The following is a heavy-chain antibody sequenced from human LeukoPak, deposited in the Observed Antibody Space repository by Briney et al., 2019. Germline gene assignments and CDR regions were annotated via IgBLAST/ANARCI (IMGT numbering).Heavy chain of an antibody. CDR3: ARAVTRRNWFDP. D-gene: IGHD4-17*01. Sequence: GASVKVSCKASGYTFTSYGISWVRQAPGQGLEWMGWISAYNGNTNYAQKFQGRVTMTRDTSISTAYMELSRLRSDDTAVYYCARAVTRRNWFDPWGQGTLVTVSS. CDR2: ISAYNGNT. J-gene: IGHJ5*02. V-gene: IGHV1-18*01. CDR1: GYTFTSYG.